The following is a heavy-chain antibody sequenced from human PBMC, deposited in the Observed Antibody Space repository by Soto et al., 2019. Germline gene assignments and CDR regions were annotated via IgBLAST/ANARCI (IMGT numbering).Heavy chain of an antibody. CDR1: GYTFTSYA. D-gene: IGHD3-3*01. CDR2: VNAGNGNT. CDR3: AREIGGRITIFGVVTLDAFDI. J-gene: IGHJ3*02. Sequence: ASVKVSCKASGYTFTSYAMHWVRQAPGQRLEWMGWVNAGNGNTKYSQKFQGRVTITRDTSASTAYMELSSLRSEDTAVYYCAREIGGRITIFGVVTLDAFDIWGQGTMVTVSS. V-gene: IGHV1-3*01.